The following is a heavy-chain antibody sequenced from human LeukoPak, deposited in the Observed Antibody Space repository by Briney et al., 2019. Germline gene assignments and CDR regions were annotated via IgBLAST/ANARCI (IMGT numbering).Heavy chain of an antibody. D-gene: IGHD6-19*01. CDR1: GYTFTTYY. V-gene: IGHV1-46*01. CDR3: ARTFGGSSGWYVIDY. J-gene: IGHJ4*01. CDR2: INPSGGTT. Sequence: GASVKVSCKASGYTFTTYYMHWVRQAPGQGLEWMGIINPSGGTTIYAQKFQGRVTVTRDMSTSTVYMELSSLRSEDTAVYYCARTFGGSSGWYVIDYWGQGTLVTVSS.